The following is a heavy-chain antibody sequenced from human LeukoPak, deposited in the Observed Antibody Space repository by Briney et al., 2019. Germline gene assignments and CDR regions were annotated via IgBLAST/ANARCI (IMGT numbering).Heavy chain of an antibody. V-gene: IGHV3-30*03. CDR3: ASVLDY. CDR2: IAYDGSNK. J-gene: IGHJ4*02. CDR1: GFTFSSYN. Sequence: PGGSLRLSCAASGFTFSSYNMNWVRQAPGKGLEWVAVIAYDGSNKYYADSVRGRFTISRDNSKNTVYLQMNNLKTEDTAVYYCASVLDYWGQGILVTVSS.